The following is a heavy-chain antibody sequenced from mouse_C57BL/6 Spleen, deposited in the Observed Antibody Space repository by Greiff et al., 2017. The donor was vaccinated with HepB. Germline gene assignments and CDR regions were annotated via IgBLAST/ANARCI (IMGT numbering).Heavy chain of an antibody. Sequence: EVQLQQSGPELVKPGASVKISCKASGYTFTDYYMNWVKQTPGKSLEWIGDINHNNGGTSYNQKFKGKATLTVDKTTSTAYMELRSLTSEESAVYYCAAHSIPYAMYDWGQGASVTVSA. D-gene: IGHD2-10*02. V-gene: IGHV1-26*01. CDR2: INHNNGGT. CDR3: AAHSIPYAMYD. J-gene: IGHJ4*01. CDR1: GYTFTDYY.